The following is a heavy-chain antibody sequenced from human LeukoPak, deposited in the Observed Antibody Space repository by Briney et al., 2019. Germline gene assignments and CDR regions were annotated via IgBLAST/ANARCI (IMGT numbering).Heavy chain of an antibody. CDR2: IKEDGTVK. CDR1: GFTFRSHW. D-gene: IGHD6-19*01. Sequence: QTGGSLRLSCTASGFTFRSHWMTWVRQPPGKGLEWVANIKEDGTVKYYVDSVKGRFTISRDNTKNIMYLEMNSLRADDTAVYFCARDSTWLLDYWGQGTLITVSS. V-gene: IGHV3-7*03. J-gene: IGHJ4*02. CDR3: ARDSTWLLDY.